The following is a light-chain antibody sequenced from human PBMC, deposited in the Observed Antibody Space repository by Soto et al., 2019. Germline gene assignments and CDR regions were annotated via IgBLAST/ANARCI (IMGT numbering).Light chain of an antibody. CDR1: SSNIGAGYD. V-gene: IGLV1-40*01. J-gene: IGLJ1*01. Sequence: QSVLTQPPSLSGAPRQRVTISCTGSSSNIGAGYDVHWYQRLPGTAPKLLIYSNINRPSGVPDRFSATKSGTSASLDITGLQAEDEADYYCQSYDSALNGYVFGTGTKLT. CDR3: QSYDSALNGYV. CDR2: SNI.